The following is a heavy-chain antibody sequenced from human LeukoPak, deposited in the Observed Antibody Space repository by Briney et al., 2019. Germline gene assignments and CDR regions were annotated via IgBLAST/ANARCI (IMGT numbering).Heavy chain of an antibody. J-gene: IGHJ4*02. V-gene: IGHV3-23*01. CDR2: ISGSGGST. Sequence: GGSLRLSCAASGFTFSSYAMSWVRQAPGKGLEWVSAISGSGGSTYYADSVKGRFTISRDNSKNTLCLQMNSLRAEDTAVYYCAKVRNGYCSSTSCPFDYWGQGTLVTVSS. CDR3: AKVRNGYCSSTSCPFDY. CDR1: GFTFSSYA. D-gene: IGHD2-2*01.